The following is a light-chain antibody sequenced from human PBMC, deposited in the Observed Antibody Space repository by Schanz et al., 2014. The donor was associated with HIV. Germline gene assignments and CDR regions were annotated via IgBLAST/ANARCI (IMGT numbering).Light chain of an antibody. V-gene: IGKV1-5*03. CDR3: QQYLSYSELT. CDR1: QSVSSW. Sequence: DIQMTQSPSTLSASVGDRVTITCRASQSVSSWLAWYQQKPGKAPKLLIYEASSLESGVPSRFSGSGSGAEFSLSISSLQPDDFATYYCQQYLSYSELTFGGGTKVEIK. J-gene: IGKJ4*01. CDR2: EAS.